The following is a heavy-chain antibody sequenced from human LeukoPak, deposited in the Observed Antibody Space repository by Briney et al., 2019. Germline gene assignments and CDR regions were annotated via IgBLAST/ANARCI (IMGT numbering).Heavy chain of an antibody. CDR3: ARGTFIAVGGTDY. CDR1: GFTFSHAW. CDR2: IYSGGST. Sequence: PGGSLRLSCAASGFTFSHAWMSWVRQAPGKGLEWVSVIYSGGSTYYADSVKGRFTISRDNSKNTLYLQMNSLRAEDTAVYYCARGTFIAVGGTDYWGQGTLVTVSS. D-gene: IGHD6-19*01. V-gene: IGHV3-66*01. J-gene: IGHJ4*02.